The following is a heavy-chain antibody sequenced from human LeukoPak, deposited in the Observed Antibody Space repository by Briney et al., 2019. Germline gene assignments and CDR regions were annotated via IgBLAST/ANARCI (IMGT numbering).Heavy chain of an antibody. V-gene: IGHV3-48*03. Sequence: GGSLRLSCAASGFTFSSYEMNWVRQAPGKGLEWVSYISSSGSTIYYADSVKGRFTISRDNAKNSLYLQMNSLRAEDTAVYYCARAWIPTYFDYWGRGTLVTVSS. CDR1: GFTFSSYE. J-gene: IGHJ4*02. D-gene: IGHD5-18*01. CDR3: ARAWIPTYFDY. CDR2: ISSSGSTI.